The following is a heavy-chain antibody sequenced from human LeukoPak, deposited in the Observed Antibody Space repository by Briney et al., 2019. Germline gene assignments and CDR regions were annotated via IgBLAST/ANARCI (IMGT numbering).Heavy chain of an antibody. CDR3: ARDWAYSGSSGFDY. J-gene: IGHJ4*02. CDR1: GFTFSTYA. V-gene: IGHV3-30*04. D-gene: IGHD1-26*01. CDR2: ISDDGRHN. Sequence: GGSLRLSCAASGFTFSTYAMNWVRQAPGKGLEWVAVISDDGRHNYYADSVKGRFTISRDNAKNTLYLQTNSLRAEDTAVYYCARDWAYSGSSGFDYWGQGTLVTVSS.